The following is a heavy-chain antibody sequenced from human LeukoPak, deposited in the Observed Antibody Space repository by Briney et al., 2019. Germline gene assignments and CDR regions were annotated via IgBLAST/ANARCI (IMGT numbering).Heavy chain of an antibody. CDR2: INHSGST. D-gene: IGHD3-10*01. V-gene: IGHV4-34*01. Sequence: SETLSLTCAVYGGSFSGYYWSWIRQTPGKGLEWIGEINHSGSTNYNPSLKSRVTISVDTSKNQFSLKLSSVTAADTAVYYCARGYGSGSYRYYYYYGMDVWGQGTTVTVSS. J-gene: IGHJ6*02. CDR1: GGSFSGYY. CDR3: ARGYGSGSYRYYYYYGMDV.